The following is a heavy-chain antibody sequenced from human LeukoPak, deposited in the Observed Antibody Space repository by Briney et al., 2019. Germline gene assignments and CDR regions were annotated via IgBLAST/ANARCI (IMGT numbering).Heavy chain of an antibody. J-gene: IGHJ5*02. CDR3: ARDEARYSSGYYPNWFDP. D-gene: IGHD3-22*01. V-gene: IGHV1-18*01. CDR1: GYTFTSHG. Sequence: ASVKVSCKASGYTFTSHGISWVRQAPGQGLEWMGWISGYNGYTHYANNHQGRVTMTTDTSTSTAYMELRSLRSDDTAVYYCARDEARYSSGYYPNWFDPWGQGTLVTVSS. CDR2: ISGYNGYT.